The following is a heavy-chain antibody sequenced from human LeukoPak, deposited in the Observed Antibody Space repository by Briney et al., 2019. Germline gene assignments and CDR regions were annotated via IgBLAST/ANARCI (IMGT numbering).Heavy chain of an antibody. CDR1: GFTFSSYG. Sequence: GRSLRLSCAASGFTFSSYGMHWVRQAPGKGLEWVAVISYDGSNKYYADSVKGRFTISRDNSKNTLYLQMNSLGAEDTAVYYCAKDIVVVPAALNFYGMDVWGKGTTVTVSS. CDR2: ISYDGSNK. CDR3: AKDIVVVPAALNFYGMDV. D-gene: IGHD2-2*01. J-gene: IGHJ6*04. V-gene: IGHV3-30*18.